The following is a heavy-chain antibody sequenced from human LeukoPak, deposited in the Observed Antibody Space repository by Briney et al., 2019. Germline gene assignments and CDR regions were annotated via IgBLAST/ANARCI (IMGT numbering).Heavy chain of an antibody. J-gene: IGHJ6*02. D-gene: IGHD6-19*01. V-gene: IGHV3-23*01. CDR2: ISGSDDTT. Sequence: HAGGSLRLSCAASGFTFSSYAMSWVRQAPGKGLEWVSGISGSDDTTYYAGSVKGRFIISRDDFKDMLYLQMPSLRAEDTAVYYCAKSGAGTPYYVMDVWGQGSTVTVSS. CDR3: AKSGAGTPYYVMDV. CDR1: GFTFSSYA.